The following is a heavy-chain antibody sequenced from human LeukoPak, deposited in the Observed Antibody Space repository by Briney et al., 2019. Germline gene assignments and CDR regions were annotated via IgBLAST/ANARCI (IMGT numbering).Heavy chain of an antibody. Sequence: VKVSCKASGYTFTTYDINWVRQATGQGLEWMGWRNPNSGKTGYAQKIQGRVTMTRNTSINTAYMELSSLRSEDTAVYYCARVYYFDSRGNWFDPWGQGTLVAVSS. J-gene: IGHJ5*02. CDR2: RNPNSGKT. D-gene: IGHD3-22*01. V-gene: IGHV1-8*01. CDR1: GYTFTTYD. CDR3: ARVYYFDSRGNWFDP.